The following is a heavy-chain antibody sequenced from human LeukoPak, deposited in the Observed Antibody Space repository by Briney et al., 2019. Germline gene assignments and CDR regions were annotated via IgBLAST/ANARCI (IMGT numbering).Heavy chain of an antibody. V-gene: IGHV3-74*01. CDR2: FNHDGSST. D-gene: IGHD2-21*01. CDR3: AKAPVTSCRGVYCYPFDY. CDR1: GFTFSTFW. Sequence: GGSLRLSCATSGFTFSTFWMHGVPHAPGKGLVWVSRFNHDGSSTNYADSVKGRFTISRDNAKNTLYLQMNSLRAEDAAVYYCAKAPVTSCRGVYCYPFDYWGQGTLVTVSS. J-gene: IGHJ4*02.